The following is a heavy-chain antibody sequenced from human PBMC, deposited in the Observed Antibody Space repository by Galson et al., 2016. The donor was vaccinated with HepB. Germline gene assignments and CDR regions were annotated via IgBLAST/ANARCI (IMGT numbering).Heavy chain of an antibody. Sequence: SETLSLTCTVSGGSIRSSSYYWGWIRQPPGKGLEWIGNIYYSGSTYYKPSLKGRVTISADTSKNQFSLKLSSVTAADTAVYYCARTYGDYDLCPEYWGQGTLVTGSS. V-gene: IGHV4-39*01. CDR2: IYYSGST. J-gene: IGHJ4*02. D-gene: IGHD4-17*01. CDR1: GGSIRSSSYY. CDR3: ARTYGDYDLCPEY.